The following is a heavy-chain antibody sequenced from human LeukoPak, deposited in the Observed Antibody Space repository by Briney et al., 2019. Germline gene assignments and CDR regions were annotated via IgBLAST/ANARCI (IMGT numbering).Heavy chain of an antibody. CDR2: IKQDGSKK. V-gene: IGHV3-7*01. D-gene: IGHD4-23*01. Sequence: GGSLRLSCVASGFPFSSYWMTWVRQAPGKGLEWVANIKQDGSKKSYVDSVKGRFSISRDNAKNTLYLQMNSLRVEDTAVYYCARGRPHGNDYWGQGTLVTVSS. CDR1: GFPFSSYW. J-gene: IGHJ4*02. CDR3: ARGRPHGNDY.